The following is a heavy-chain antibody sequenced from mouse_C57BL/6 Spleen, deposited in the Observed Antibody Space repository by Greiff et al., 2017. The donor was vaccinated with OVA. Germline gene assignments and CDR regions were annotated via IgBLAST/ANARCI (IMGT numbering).Heavy chain of an antibody. V-gene: IGHV1-50*01. CDR2: IDPSDSYT. D-gene: IGHD2-1*01. CDR1: GYTFTSYW. J-gene: IGHJ4*01. CDR3: ARSEVYYGNYNAMDY. Sequence: QVQLKQPGAELVKPGASVKLSCKASGYTFTSYWMQWVKQRPGQGLEWIGEIDPSDSYTNYNQKFKGKATLTVDTSSSTAYMQLSSLTSEDSAVYYCARSEVYYGNYNAMDYWGQGTSVTVSS.